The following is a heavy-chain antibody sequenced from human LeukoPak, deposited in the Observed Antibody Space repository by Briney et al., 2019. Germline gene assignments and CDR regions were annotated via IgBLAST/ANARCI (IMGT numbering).Heavy chain of an antibody. CDR1: GYTFTGYY. V-gene: IGHV1-2*02. D-gene: IGHD3-10*01. Sequence: ASVKVSCKASGYTFTGYYMHWVRQAPGQGLEWMGWINPNSGGTNYAQKFQGRVTMTRDTSISTAYMELSRLRYDDTAVYFCGRSFGNYYGSGTPPLYFDYWGQGTLVTVSS. CDR2: INPNSGGT. CDR3: GRSFGNYYGSGTPPLYFDY. J-gene: IGHJ4*02.